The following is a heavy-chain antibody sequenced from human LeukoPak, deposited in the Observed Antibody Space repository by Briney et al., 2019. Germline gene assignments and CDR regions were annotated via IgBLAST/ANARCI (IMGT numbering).Heavy chain of an antibody. CDR3: ARRPGSYYYDSSGYYYPYYYYMDV. Sequence: PSETLSLTCAVYGGSFSGYYWSWIRHPPGKGLDWLGEINHSGSTNYNPSLKSRVTISVDTSKNQFSLKLSSVTAADTAVYYCARRPGSYYYDSSGYYYPYYYYMDVWGKGTTVTVSS. D-gene: IGHD3-22*01. CDR2: INHSGST. CDR1: GGSFSGYY. J-gene: IGHJ6*03. V-gene: IGHV4-34*01.